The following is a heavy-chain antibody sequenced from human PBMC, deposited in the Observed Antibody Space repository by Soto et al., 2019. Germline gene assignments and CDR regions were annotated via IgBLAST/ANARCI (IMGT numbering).Heavy chain of an antibody. Sequence: ASVKVSCKASGYTFSTYGVSWVRQAPGQGLEWMGWITVSNGNTNFIDNLQGRVTITRDTSASTAYMELSSLRSEDTAVYYCARTLTWIHLGWFDPWGQGTLVTVSS. V-gene: IGHV1-18*04. CDR2: ITVSNGNT. CDR1: GYTFSTYG. D-gene: IGHD5-18*01. CDR3: ARTLTWIHLGWFDP. J-gene: IGHJ5*02.